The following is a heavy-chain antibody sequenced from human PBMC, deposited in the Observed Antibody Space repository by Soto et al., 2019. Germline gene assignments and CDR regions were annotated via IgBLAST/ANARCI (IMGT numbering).Heavy chain of an antibody. V-gene: IGHV4-39*01. CDR2: IYYSGST. J-gene: IGHJ4*02. D-gene: IGHD6-19*01. Sequence: QLQLQESGPGLVKPSETLSLTCTVSGGSISSSSYYWGWIRQPPGKGLEWIGSIYYSGSTYYNPSLNSTVTISEDRSKTQFSMRLSSLFAAHRTVDYCGRHALHSSGFTDYWGQGTLVTVSA. CDR3: GRHALHSSGFTDY. CDR1: GGSISSSSYY.